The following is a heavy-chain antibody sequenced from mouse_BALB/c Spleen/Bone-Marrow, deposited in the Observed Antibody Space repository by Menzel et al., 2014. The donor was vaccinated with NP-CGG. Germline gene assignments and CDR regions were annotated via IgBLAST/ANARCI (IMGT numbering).Heavy chain of an antibody. CDR2: IDPENGDT. CDR1: GFNIKDYY. Sequence: VQLQQSGAELVMSGASVKLSCTASGFNIKDYYMHWVKQRPEQGLEWIGWIDPENGDTEYVPKFQGKATMTADTSSNTAYLQLSSLTSEDTAVYYCNAHITTVSYWGQGTTLTVSS. V-gene: IGHV14-4*02. CDR3: NAHITTVSY. J-gene: IGHJ2*01. D-gene: IGHD1-1*01.